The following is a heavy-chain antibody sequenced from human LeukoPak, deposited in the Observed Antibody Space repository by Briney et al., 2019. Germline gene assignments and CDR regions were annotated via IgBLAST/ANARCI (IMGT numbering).Heavy chain of an antibody. Sequence: PGGSLRLSCAASGFTFSDYYMSWIRQAPGKGLEWVSYISSSGSTIYYADSVKGRFTISRDNAKNSLYLQINSLRAEDTAVYYCARSPITYDSSGYYLDYWGQGTLVTVSS. J-gene: IGHJ4*02. V-gene: IGHV3-11*01. CDR2: ISSSGSTI. CDR1: GFTFSDYY. CDR3: ARSPITYDSSGYYLDY. D-gene: IGHD3-22*01.